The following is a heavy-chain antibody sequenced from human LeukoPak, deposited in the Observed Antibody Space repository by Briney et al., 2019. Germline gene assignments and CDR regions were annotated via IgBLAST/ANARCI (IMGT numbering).Heavy chain of an antibody. CDR3: ATPQRNYYDSSGYPRARFDY. D-gene: IGHD3-22*01. CDR2: ISSSSSTI. Sequence: PGGSLRLSCAASGFTFSSYSMNWVRQAPGKGLEWVSYISSSSSTIYYADSVKGRFTISRDNAKNSLYLQMNSLRAEDTAVYYCATPQRNYYDSSGYPRARFDYWGQGTLVTVSS. V-gene: IGHV3-48*04. CDR1: GFTFSSYS. J-gene: IGHJ4*02.